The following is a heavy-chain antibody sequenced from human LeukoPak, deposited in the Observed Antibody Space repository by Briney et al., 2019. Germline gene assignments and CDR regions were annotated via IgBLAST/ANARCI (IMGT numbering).Heavy chain of an antibody. V-gene: IGHV4-34*01. CDR1: GGSFSGYY. Sequence: PSETLSLTCAVYGGSFSGYYWSWIRQPPGKGLEWIGEINHSGSTNYNPSLKSRVTISVDTSKNQFSLQLSSVTAADTAVYYCARGQEIGDAFDIWGQGTMVTVSS. CDR2: INHSGST. J-gene: IGHJ3*02. D-gene: IGHD3-22*01. CDR3: ARGQEIGDAFDI.